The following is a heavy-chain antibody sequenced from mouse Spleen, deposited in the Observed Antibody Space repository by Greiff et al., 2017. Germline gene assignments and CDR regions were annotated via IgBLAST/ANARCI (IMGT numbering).Heavy chain of an antibody. CDR2: IRNKANGYTT. D-gene: IGHD2-3*01. V-gene: IGHV7-3*01. J-gene: IGHJ4*01. CDR1: GFTFTDYY. Sequence: DVMLVESGGGLVQPGGSLSLSCAASGFTFTDYYMSWVRQPPGKALEWLGFIRNKANGYTTEYSASVKGRFTISRDNSQSILYLQMNALRAEDSATYYCARSYDTYAMDYWGQGTSVTVSS. CDR3: ARSYDTYAMDY.